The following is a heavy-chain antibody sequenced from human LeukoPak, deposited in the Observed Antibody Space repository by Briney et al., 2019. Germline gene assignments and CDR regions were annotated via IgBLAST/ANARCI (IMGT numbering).Heavy chain of an antibody. J-gene: IGHJ4*02. CDR2: IKGDGTAT. CDR1: GFTFTNYW. CDR3: ARDGLWERVDLGC. V-gene: IGHV3-74*01. D-gene: IGHD1-26*01. Sequence: GGSLRLSCAASGFTFTNYWIYWVRQVPGKGLEWVSWIKGDGTATGFADSVKGRFTGSRDNAKNTMYLQMNSLRADDTAVYYCARDGLWERVDLGCWGQGALVTVSS.